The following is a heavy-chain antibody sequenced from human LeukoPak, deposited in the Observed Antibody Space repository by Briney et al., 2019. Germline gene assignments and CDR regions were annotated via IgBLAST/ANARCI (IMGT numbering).Heavy chain of an antibody. J-gene: IGHJ6*02. CDR2: ISGSGGST. Sequence: GGSLRLSCAASGFTFSSYAMSWVRQAPGKGLEWVSAISGSGGSTYYADSVKGRFTISRDNSKNTLYLQMNSLRAEDTAVYYCARGYCSGGSCLYYYYYGMDVWGQGTTVTVSS. CDR3: ARGYCSGGSCLYYYYYGMDV. CDR1: GFTFSSYA. D-gene: IGHD2-15*01. V-gene: IGHV3-23*01.